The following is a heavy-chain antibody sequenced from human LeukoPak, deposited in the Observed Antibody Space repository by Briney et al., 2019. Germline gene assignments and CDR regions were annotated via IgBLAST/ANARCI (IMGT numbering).Heavy chain of an antibody. V-gene: IGHV3-21*01. J-gene: IGHJ4*02. CDR2: ISSGSSYI. Sequence: GGSLRLSCAASGFTFSSYTMNWVRQAPGKGLEWVSIISSGSSYIHYADSVKGRFTISRDNAKNSLYLQMNSLRAEDTAVYYCAKDIDIKQMVFPFDYWGQGTLVTVSS. CDR1: GFTFSSYT. CDR3: AKDIDIKQMVFPFDY. D-gene: IGHD6-13*01.